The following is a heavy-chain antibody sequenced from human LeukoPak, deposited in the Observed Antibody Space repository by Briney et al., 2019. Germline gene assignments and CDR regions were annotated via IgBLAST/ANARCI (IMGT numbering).Heavy chain of an antibody. CDR2: IFYSGST. J-gene: IGHJ4*02. Sequence: SETLSLTCTASGGSISTYYWSWLRQPPGKGLEWIGYIFYSGSTNYNPSLKSRVTISADTSKNQFSLKLNSVPAADRAVYYCARAPSGLTTSRFDYWGQGNLVTVSS. CDR3: ARAPSGLTTSRFDY. V-gene: IGHV4-59*01. CDR1: GGSISTYY. D-gene: IGHD4-17*01.